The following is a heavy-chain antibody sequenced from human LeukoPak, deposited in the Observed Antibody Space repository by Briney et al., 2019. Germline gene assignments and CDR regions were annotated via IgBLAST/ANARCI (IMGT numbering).Heavy chain of an antibody. D-gene: IGHD6-19*01. CDR3: ARDHSSGWYFSDYYYYGMDV. CDR2: ISAYNGNT. J-gene: IGHJ6*02. CDR1: GGTFSSYA. V-gene: IGHV1-18*01. Sequence: GASVKVSCKASGGTFSSYAISWVRQAPGQGLEWMGWISAYNGNTNYAQKLQGRVTMTTDTSTSTAYMELRSLRSDDTAVYYCARDHSSGWYFSDYYYYGMDVWGQGTTVTVSS.